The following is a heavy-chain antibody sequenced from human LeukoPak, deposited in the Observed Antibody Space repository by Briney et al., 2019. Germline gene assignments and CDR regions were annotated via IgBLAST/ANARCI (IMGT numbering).Heavy chain of an antibody. V-gene: IGHV3-30-3*01. CDR1: GFTFSSYA. Sequence: GGSLRLSCAASGFTFSSYAMHWVRQAPGKGLEWVAVISYDGSNKYYADSVKGRFTISRDNSKNTLYLQMNSLRAEDTAVYYCARDIGVLDSSDYWGQGTLVTVSS. CDR2: ISYDGSNK. D-gene: IGHD2-8*02. CDR3: ARDIGVLDSSDY. J-gene: IGHJ4*02.